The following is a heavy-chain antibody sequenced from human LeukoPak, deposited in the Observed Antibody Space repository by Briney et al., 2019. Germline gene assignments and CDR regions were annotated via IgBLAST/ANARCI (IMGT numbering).Heavy chain of an antibody. D-gene: IGHD4-23*01. J-gene: IGHJ4*02. CDR2: ISWNSGSI. V-gene: IGHV3-9*01. CDR3: AKDIALGDYGGNSFDY. CDR1: GFTFDDYA. Sequence: GGSLRLSCAASGFTFDDYAMHWVRQAPGKGLEWVSGISWNSGSIGYADSVKGRFTIPRDNAKNSLYLQMNSLRAEDTALYYCAKDIALGDYGGNSFDYWGQGTLVTVSS.